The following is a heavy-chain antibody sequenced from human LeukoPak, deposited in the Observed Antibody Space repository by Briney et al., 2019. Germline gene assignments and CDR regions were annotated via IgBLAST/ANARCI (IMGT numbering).Heavy chain of an antibody. Sequence: ASVKVSCKASGYTFTVFYMHWVRQAPGQGLEWMGWINPNSGGTNYAQKFQGRVTMTRDTSISTVYMELSRLRSDDTAVYYCARDNSVEDTAWWFDPWGQGTLVTVSS. D-gene: IGHD4-23*01. J-gene: IGHJ5*02. CDR2: INPNSGGT. CDR3: ARDNSVEDTAWWFDP. CDR1: GYTFTVFY. V-gene: IGHV1-2*02.